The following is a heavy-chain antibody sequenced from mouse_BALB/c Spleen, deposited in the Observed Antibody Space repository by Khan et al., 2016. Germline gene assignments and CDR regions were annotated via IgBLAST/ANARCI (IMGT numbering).Heavy chain of an antibody. D-gene: IGHD2-3*01. CDR2: INPGSGGT. V-gene: IGHV1-54*01. CDR3: ASYDGNYYAMDY. Sequence: QVQLQQSGAELVRPGTSVKVSCKAPGYAFTNYLIEWVKQRPGQGLEWIGVINPGSGGTNYNEKFKGKATLTADKSSSTAYMQLSSLTSDDSAVYYCASYDGNYYAMDYWGQGTSVTVSS. CDR1: GYAFTNYL. J-gene: IGHJ4*01.